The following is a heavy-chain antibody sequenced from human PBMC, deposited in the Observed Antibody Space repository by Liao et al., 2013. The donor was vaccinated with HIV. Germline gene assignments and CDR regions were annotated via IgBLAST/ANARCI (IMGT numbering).Heavy chain of an antibody. Sequence: QVQLQQWGAGLLKPAETLSLTCAVYGGSFNNYYWSWIRQPPREGGWSGLGKVNHSGSTNYNPSLKSRVTISVHTSKKQFSLKLSSVTAADTAVYYCAGGDVSVAVRNWGQGLLVTVSS. CDR3: AGGDVSVAVRN. V-gene: IGHV4-34*01. J-gene: IGHJ4*02. CDR1: GGSFNNYY. D-gene: IGHD3-16*02. CDR2: VNHSGST.